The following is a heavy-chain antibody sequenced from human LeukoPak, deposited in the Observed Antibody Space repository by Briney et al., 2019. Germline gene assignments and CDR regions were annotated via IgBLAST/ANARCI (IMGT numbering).Heavy chain of an antibody. CDR3: ARLFSSSWYCYYYYMDV. Sequence: PSDTLSLTCAVYGGSFSGYYWSWIRQPPGKGLEWIGEINHSGSTNYNPPLKSRVTISVDTSKNQYSLKLSSVTAADTAVYYCARLFSSSWYCYYYYMDVWGKGTTVTISS. J-gene: IGHJ6*03. CDR2: INHSGST. V-gene: IGHV4-34*01. D-gene: IGHD6-13*01. CDR1: GGSFSGYY.